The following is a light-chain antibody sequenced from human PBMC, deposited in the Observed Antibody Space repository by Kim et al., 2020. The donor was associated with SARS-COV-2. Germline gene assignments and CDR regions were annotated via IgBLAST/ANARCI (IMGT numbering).Light chain of an antibody. J-gene: IGLJ2*01. Sequence: PGRPVTLTHGSRAGAATSGHYPYWFPPKPAQAPRTLIYDAINTHSWTPSRFSGSLLGGKAALTLSGAQPDDEAEYYCVLSYNGAVVFGGGTQLTVL. CDR3: VLSYNGAVV. CDR2: DAI. V-gene: IGLV7-46*01. CDR1: AGAATSGHY.